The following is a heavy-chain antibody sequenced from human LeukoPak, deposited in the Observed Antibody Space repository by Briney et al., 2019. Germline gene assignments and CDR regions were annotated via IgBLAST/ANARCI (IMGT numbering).Heavy chain of an antibody. Sequence: SETLSLTCTVSGGSISTSSYYWGWIRQPPGKGLEWIGSIYYRGSTYYNPSVKSRVTISVDTSKNQFSLKLSSVTAADTAAYYCARGASITMVRGVINYGMDVWGQGTTVTVSS. J-gene: IGHJ6*02. CDR2: IYYRGST. CDR1: GGSISTSSYY. V-gene: IGHV4-39*07. CDR3: ARGASITMVRGVINYGMDV. D-gene: IGHD3-10*01.